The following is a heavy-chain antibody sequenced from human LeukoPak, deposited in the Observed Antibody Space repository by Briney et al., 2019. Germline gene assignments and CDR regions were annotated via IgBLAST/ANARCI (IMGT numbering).Heavy chain of an antibody. CDR3: ARVSGSYPYYFDY. Sequence: SETLSLTCTVSGGSISSGDDYWSWIRQTPGKGLEWVGYIHYSGSTHYNPSLKSRLIISLDASKNQFSLKLSSVTAADTAVYYCARVSGSYPYYFDYWGQGTLVTVSS. CDR2: IHYSGST. J-gene: IGHJ4*02. CDR1: GGSISSGDDY. D-gene: IGHD1-26*01. V-gene: IGHV4-30-4*01.